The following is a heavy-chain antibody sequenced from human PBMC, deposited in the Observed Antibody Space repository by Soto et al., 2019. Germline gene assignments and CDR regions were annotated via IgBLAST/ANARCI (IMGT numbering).Heavy chain of an antibody. CDR2: TYYRSNWRH. V-gene: IGHV6-1*01. CDR1: GDSVSSNTAA. Sequence: SQTLSLTCAISGDSVSSNTAAWDWIRSSPSRGLEWLGRTYYRSNWRHDYAVSVKSRITVNPDTSKNHFSLQLNSVTPDDTAVYYCARGVAGSGFDLWGQGALVTVSS. D-gene: IGHD6-19*01. CDR3: ARGVAGSGFDL. J-gene: IGHJ4*02.